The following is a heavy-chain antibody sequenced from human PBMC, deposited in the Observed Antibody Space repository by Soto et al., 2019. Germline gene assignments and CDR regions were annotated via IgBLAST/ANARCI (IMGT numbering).Heavy chain of an antibody. V-gene: IGHV3-7*03. D-gene: IGHD3-9*01. CDR2: IKQDGSEK. CDR1: GFTFSNDW. J-gene: IGHJ4*02. CDR3: ARGDYFDRRFDF. Sequence: GGSLRLSCVASGFTFSNDWMSWVRQAPGKGLEWVATIKQDGSEKYYVDSVKGRFTVSRDNTKNSLYLQMSSLRDEDTAVYYCARGDYFDRRFDFWGQGALVTVSS.